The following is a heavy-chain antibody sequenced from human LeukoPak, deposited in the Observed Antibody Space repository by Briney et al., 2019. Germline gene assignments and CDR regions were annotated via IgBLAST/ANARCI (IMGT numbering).Heavy chain of an antibody. Sequence: PSETLSLTCTVSGGSISSSTYYWGWIRQPPGKGLEWVGNVYYSGSTYYNPFLKSRVTISVDTSKRHFSLKLTSVTAADTAVYYCARGSYDVLTGYSTLGEYWGQGTLVTVSS. D-gene: IGHD3-9*01. CDR2: VYYSGST. CDR1: GGSISSSTYY. J-gene: IGHJ4*02. V-gene: IGHV4-39*02. CDR3: ARGSYDVLTGYSTLGEY.